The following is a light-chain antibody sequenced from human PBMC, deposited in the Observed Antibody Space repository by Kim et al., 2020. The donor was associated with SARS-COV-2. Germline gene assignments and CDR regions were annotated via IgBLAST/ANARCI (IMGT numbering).Light chain of an antibody. Sequence: SVKITCTLNSEHSKNAIAWHQQRPEKGPRYLMKVEKDGSHTKGDEVPDRFSGSSSGAERYLTISGLQFEDEAAYYCQTWGTGFVVFGGGTQLTVL. J-gene: IGLJ3*02. CDR2: VEKDGSH. CDR1: SEHSKNA. CDR3: QTWGTGFVV. V-gene: IGLV4-69*01.